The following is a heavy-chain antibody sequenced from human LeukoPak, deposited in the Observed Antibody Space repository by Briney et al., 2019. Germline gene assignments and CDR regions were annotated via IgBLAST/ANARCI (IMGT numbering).Heavy chain of an antibody. CDR2: IYYSGST. CDR3: ARVRVYDILTGYFPLIDY. J-gene: IGHJ4*02. V-gene: IGHV4-59*12. Sequence: SETLSLTCTVSGGSISSYYWSWIRQPPGKGLEWIGYIYYSGSTYYNPSLKSRVTISVDTSKNQFSLKLSSVTAADTAVYYCARVRVYDILTGYFPLIDYWGQGTLVTVSS. D-gene: IGHD3-9*01. CDR1: GGSISSYY.